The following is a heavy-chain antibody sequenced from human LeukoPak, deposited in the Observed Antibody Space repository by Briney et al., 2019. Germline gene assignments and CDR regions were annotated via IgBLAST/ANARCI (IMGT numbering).Heavy chain of an antibody. J-gene: IGHJ4*02. CDR3: AKGMVRGVILKGFDY. Sequence: GGSLRLSCAASGFTFSSYSMNWVRQAPGKGLEWVSGIRAGGDNTYYADSVKGRFTISRDNSKNTLYLQMNSLRAEDTAVYYCAKGMVRGVILKGFDYWGQGTLVTVSS. V-gene: IGHV3-23*01. CDR1: GFTFSSYS. D-gene: IGHD3-10*01. CDR2: IRAGGDNT.